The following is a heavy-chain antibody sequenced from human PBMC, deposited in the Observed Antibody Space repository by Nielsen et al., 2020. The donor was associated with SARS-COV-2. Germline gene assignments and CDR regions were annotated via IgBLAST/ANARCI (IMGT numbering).Heavy chain of an antibody. Sequence: GESLKISCKGSGYSFTSYWIGWVRQMPGKGLEWMGIIYPGDSDTRYSPSFQGQVTISADKSISTAYLQWSSLKASDTAMYYCARHGLGFGGYSGYDRSPICDYWGQGTLVTVSS. CDR3: ARHGLGFGGYSGYDRSPICDY. CDR2: IYPGDSDT. V-gene: IGHV5-51*01. CDR1: GYSFTSYW. J-gene: IGHJ4*02. D-gene: IGHD5-12*01.